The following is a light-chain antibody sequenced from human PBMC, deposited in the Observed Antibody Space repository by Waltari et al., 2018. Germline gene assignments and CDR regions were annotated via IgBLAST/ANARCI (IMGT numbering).Light chain of an antibody. Sequence: DIVMTQSPDSLAVSLGERATINSTSSQTVLSNSNNKNYLAWYQHKPGQPPKLLIYWASARESGVPDRFSGSGSGTDFTLTISSLQAEDVAVYYCQQYYTVPRTFGQGTKVEI. V-gene: IGKV4-1*01. J-gene: IGKJ1*01. CDR1: QTVLSNSNNKNY. CDR3: QQYYTVPRT. CDR2: WAS.